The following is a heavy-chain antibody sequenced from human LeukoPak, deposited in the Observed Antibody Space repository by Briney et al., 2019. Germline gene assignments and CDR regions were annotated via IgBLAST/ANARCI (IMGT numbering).Heavy chain of an antibody. CDR3: AKDLDTAMAN. D-gene: IGHD5-18*01. CDR2: ISSDKNNK. Sequence: PGGSLRLSCGACGFTFSNYAMHWVRQAPGKGLDWVAIISSDKNNKYYADSVKGRFTISRDNSKNTLYLQMNSLRAEDTAVYYCAKDLDTAMANWGQGTLVTVSS. V-gene: IGHV3-30-3*01. CDR1: GFTFSNYA. J-gene: IGHJ4*02.